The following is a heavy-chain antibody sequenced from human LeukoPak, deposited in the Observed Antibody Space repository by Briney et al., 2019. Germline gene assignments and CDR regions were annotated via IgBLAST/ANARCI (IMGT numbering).Heavy chain of an antibody. J-gene: IGHJ6*03. D-gene: IGHD4-17*01. CDR2: INWNGSGA. V-gene: IGHV3-20*04. CDR1: GFTFDDYG. Sequence: GGSLRLSCAASGFTFDDYGMSCVRQVPGKGLEWVSGINWNGSGAGYADSVKGRFTISRDNAKNSLYLQMNSLKAEDTALFYCARYLRKLYGRGGDYYFYMDVWGKGTTVTVSS. CDR3: ARYLRKLYGRGGDYYFYMDV.